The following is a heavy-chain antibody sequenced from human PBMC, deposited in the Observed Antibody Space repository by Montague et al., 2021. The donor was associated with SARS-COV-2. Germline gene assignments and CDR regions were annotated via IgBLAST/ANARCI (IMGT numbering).Heavy chain of an antibody. Sequence: TLSLTCTVSGGSISSGCYYWSWIRQHPGKGLEWIGYIYYSGSTYYNPSLKSRVTISVDTSKNQFSLKLSSVTAADTAVYYCAGAFVVVIAIDAFDIWGQGTMVTVSS. CDR1: GGSISSGCYY. CDR3: AGAFVVVIAIDAFDI. V-gene: IGHV4-31*03. D-gene: IGHD2-21*01. CDR2: IYYSGST. J-gene: IGHJ3*02.